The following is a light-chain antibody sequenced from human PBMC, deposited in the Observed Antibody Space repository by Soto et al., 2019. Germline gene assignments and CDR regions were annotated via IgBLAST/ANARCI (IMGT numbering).Light chain of an antibody. CDR2: YAS. CDR1: QIVRTN. J-gene: IGKJ5*01. V-gene: IGKV3D-15*01. Sequence: EVSITQFPDTLSLTSGETVTLSVVASQIVRTNLAWYQQSPGQAPRLLIHYASTRASDIPARFSGSGSGTNFTLAISSLQSEDFAVYYCQQYNSWPPITFGQGTRLEIK. CDR3: QQYNSWPPIT.